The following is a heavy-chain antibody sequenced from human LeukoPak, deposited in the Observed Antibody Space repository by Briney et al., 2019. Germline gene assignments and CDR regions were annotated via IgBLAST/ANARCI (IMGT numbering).Heavy chain of an antibody. CDR3: ARRELLSTPDAFDI. D-gene: IGHD3-10*01. J-gene: IGHJ3*02. V-gene: IGHV4-39*01. Sequence: PPETLSLTCTVSGGSISSSSYYWGWIRQPPGKGLEWIGSIYYSGSTYYNPSLKSRVTISVDTSKNQFSLKVSSVTAADTAVYYCARRELLSTPDAFDIWGQGTMVTVSS. CDR1: GGSISSSSYY. CDR2: IYYSGST.